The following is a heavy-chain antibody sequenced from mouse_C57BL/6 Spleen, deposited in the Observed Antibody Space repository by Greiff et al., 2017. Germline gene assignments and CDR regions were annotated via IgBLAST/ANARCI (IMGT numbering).Heavy chain of an antibody. CDR2: IDPETGGT. CDR1: GYTFTDYE. V-gene: IGHV1-15*01. J-gene: IGHJ2*01. Sequence: VKLQESGAELVRPGASVTLSCKASGYTFTDYEMHWVKQTPVHGLEWIGAIDPETGGTAYNQKFKGKAILTADKSSSTAYMELRSLTSEDSAVYYWTIPGSCSYYYCYWGQRTTRTVS. CDR3: TIPGSCSYYYCY. D-gene: IGHD1-1*01.